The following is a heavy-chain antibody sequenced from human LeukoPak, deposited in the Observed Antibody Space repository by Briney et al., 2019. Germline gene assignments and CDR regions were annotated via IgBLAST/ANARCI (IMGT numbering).Heavy chain of an antibody. CDR3: FSVGFVAGSDYLDS. J-gene: IGHJ4*02. Sequence: GFTVSDHCFDWVSHAARNWLEWVGCSRNKAKSYTTKYAASVKDRFTISRDDSKNSLYLQMDSLKTEDTAVYYCFSVGFVAGSDYLDSWGQGTLVTVSS. CDR1: GFTVSDHC. V-gene: IGHV3-72*01. CDR2: SRNKAKSYTT. D-gene: IGHD6-19*01.